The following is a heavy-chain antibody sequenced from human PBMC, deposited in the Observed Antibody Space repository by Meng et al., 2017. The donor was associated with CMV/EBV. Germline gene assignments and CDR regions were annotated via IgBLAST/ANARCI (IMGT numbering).Heavy chain of an antibody. J-gene: IGHJ4*02. CDR2: INHSGST. CDR3: ARGRAIAARPIDY. V-gene: IGHV4-34*01. Sequence: SETLSLTCAVYGGSFSGYYWSWIRQPPGKGLEWIGEINHSGSTNYNPSLKSRVTISLDTSKNQFSLKLSSVTAADTAVYYCARGRAIAARPIDYWGQGTLVTVSS. D-gene: IGHD6-6*01. CDR1: GGSFSGYY.